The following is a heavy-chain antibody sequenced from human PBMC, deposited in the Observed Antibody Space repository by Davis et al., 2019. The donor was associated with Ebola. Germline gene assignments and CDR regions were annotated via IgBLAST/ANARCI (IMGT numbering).Heavy chain of an antibody. V-gene: IGHV3-23*01. CDR2: ISGSGYST. Sequence: GGSLRLSCAASGFTFDDYTMHWVRQAPGKGLEWVSAISGSGYSTYYADSVKGRFTISRDNSKNTLYLQMNSLRVEDTAVYYCAKNYYGSGSWHYYYYYGMDVWGQGTTVTVSS. CDR1: GFTFDDYT. D-gene: IGHD3-10*01. J-gene: IGHJ6*02. CDR3: AKNYYGSGSWHYYYYYGMDV.